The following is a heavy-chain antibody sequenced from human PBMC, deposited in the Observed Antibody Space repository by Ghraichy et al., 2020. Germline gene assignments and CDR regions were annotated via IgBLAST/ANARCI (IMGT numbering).Heavy chain of an antibody. V-gene: IGHV3-9*01. Sequence: LSLTCAASGFTFDDYAMHWVRQAPGKGLEWVSGISWNSGSIGYADSVKGRFTISRDNAKNSLYLQMNSLRAEDTALYYCAKDIGCSSTSCYPYFDYWGQGTLVTVSS. D-gene: IGHD2-2*01. CDR3: AKDIGCSSTSCYPYFDY. CDR2: ISWNSGSI. J-gene: IGHJ4*02. CDR1: GFTFDDYA.